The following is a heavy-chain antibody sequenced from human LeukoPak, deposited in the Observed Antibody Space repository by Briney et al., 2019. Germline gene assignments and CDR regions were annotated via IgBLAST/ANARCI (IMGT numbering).Heavy chain of an antibody. CDR2: LGTAGDT. D-gene: IGHD3-9*01. V-gene: IGHV3-13*01. J-gene: IGHJ6*02. Sequence: GGSLGLSCAASGFTFSSYDMHWIRQATGKGLEWVSALGTAGDTYYPGSVKGRFTISRENAKNSLYLQMNSLRAGDTAVYYCAREGRGYDILTGYYYYYGMDVWGQGTTVTVSS. CDR3: AREGRGYDILTGYYYYYGMDV. CDR1: GFTFSSYD.